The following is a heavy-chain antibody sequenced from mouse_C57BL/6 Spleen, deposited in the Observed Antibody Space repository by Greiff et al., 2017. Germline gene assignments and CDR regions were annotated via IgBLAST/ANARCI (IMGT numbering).Heavy chain of an antibody. V-gene: IGHV1-54*01. CDR2: INPGSGGT. CDR3: ARGGIYYGSSYGFAY. J-gene: IGHJ3*01. D-gene: IGHD1-1*01. Sequence: QVQLQQSGAELVRPGTSVKVSCKASGYAFTNYLIEWVKQRPGQGLEWIGVINPGSGGTNYNEKFKGKATLTADKSSSTAYMQLSSLTSEDSAVYFCARGGIYYGSSYGFAYWGQGTLVTVSA. CDR1: GYAFTNYL.